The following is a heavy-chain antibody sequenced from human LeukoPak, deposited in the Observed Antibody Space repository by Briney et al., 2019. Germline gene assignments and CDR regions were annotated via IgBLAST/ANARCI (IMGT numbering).Heavy chain of an antibody. V-gene: IGHV3-23*01. CDR1: GFTFSKYA. Sequence: PGGSLRLSCAAYGFTFSKYAMSWVRQAPGKGLEWVSILDGSGRHIYYADSVQGRFTISRDNSMDTVYLQMNSLRVEDTAVYYCAIDPIDATAFWGQGTLVTVSS. J-gene: IGHJ4*02. CDR2: LDGSGRHI. D-gene: IGHD2-15*01. CDR3: AIDPIDATAF.